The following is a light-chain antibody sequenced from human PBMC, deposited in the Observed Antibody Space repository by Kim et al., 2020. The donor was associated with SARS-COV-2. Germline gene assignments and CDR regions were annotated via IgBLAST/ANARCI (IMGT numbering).Light chain of an antibody. CDR2: EDS. J-gene: IGLJ3*02. V-gene: IGLV6-57*03. CDR1: SGGIASNH. CDR3: QSYDSRFWV. Sequence: TVTISCTRSSGGIASNHVQWYQQRPGSAPTTVIYEDSLRASGVPDRFSGSIDSSSNSASLTISGLKTEDEADYYCQSYDSRFWVFGGGTQLTVL.